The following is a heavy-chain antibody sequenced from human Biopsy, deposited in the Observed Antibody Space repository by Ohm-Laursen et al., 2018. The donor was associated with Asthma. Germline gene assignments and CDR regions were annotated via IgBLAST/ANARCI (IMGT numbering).Heavy chain of an antibody. V-gene: IGHV4-59*01. D-gene: IGHD6-13*01. Sequence: TLSLTCTVSPGSINDYYWNWIRQFPGKGLEWIGYVHSSGSTRFNPSLKSRVTVSVDTSVDQASLKLSSVSAADTAIYYCARATSTWSQSGPPFFDHWGPGTLVTVSS. CDR2: VHSSGST. CDR1: PGSINDYY. J-gene: IGHJ5*02. CDR3: ARATSTWSQSGPPFFDH.